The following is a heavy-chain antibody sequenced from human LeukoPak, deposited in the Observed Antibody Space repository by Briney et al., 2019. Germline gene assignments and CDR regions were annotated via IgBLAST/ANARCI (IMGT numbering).Heavy chain of an antibody. J-gene: IGHJ4*02. CDR2: IRSKANSYAT. CDR3: TRHVSGRDY. D-gene: IGHD1-26*01. V-gene: IGHV3-73*01. Sequence: GSLRLSCAASGFTFSGSAMHWVRQASGKGLEWVGRIRSKANSYATAYAASVKGRFTISRDDSKNTAYLQMNSLKTEDTAVYYCTRHVSGRDYWGQGTLVTVSS. CDR1: GFTFSGSA.